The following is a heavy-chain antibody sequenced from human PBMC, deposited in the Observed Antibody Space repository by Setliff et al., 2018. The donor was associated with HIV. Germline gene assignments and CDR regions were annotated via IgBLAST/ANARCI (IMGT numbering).Heavy chain of an antibody. CDR1: GFTFSDYS. D-gene: IGHD4-17*01. CDR2: IHSSSSRYI. CDR3: ARDAYGDSYFDF. Sequence: GGSLRLSCAASGFTFSDYSMNWFRQTPGKGLEWVSFIHSSSSRYIYYADSVRGRFTISRGNAKNSLYLHMVDLGAEDTALYYCARDAYGDSYFDFWGQGTLVTVSS. V-gene: IGHV3-21*05. J-gene: IGHJ4*02.